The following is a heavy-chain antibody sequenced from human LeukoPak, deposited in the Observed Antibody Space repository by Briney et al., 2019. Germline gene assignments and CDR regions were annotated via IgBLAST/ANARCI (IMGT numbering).Heavy chain of an antibody. Sequence: ASVKVSCKVSGYTLTELSMHWVRQAPGKGLVWMGGFDPEDGETIYAQKFQGRVTMTEDTSTDTAYMELSSLRSEDTAVYYCATVRYCSGGSCSYFDYWGQGTLVTVSS. CDR2: FDPEDGET. V-gene: IGHV1-24*01. CDR3: ATVRYCSGGSCSYFDY. J-gene: IGHJ4*02. CDR1: GYTLTELS. D-gene: IGHD2-15*01.